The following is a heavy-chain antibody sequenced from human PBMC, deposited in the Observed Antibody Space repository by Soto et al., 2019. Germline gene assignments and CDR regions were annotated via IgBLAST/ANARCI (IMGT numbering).Heavy chain of an antibody. V-gene: IGHV3-23*01. D-gene: IGHD6-6*01. Sequence: EVQLLESGGGLVQPGGSLRLSCAASGFTFSSYAMSWVRQAPGKGLEWVSAISGSGGSTYYADSVKGRFTISRDNSKNTLYLQMNSLSAEDTAVYYCAKPVAARLTAYYYYGMDVWGQGTTVTVSS. CDR3: AKPVAARLTAYYYYGMDV. CDR1: GFTFSSYA. CDR2: ISGSGGST. J-gene: IGHJ6*02.